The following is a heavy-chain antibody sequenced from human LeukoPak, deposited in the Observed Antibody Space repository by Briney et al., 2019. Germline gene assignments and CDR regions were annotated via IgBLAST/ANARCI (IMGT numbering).Heavy chain of an antibody. J-gene: IGHJ4*02. CDR3: AKGYYYDSSGYYPLSYIDY. V-gene: IGHV3-23*01. Sequence: PGGSLRLSCAASGFTFSSYAMSWVRQAPGKGLEWVSGISGSGGRGGNTYYADSMKGRFTISRDNSKNTLYLQMNSLRADDTAVYYCAKGYYYDSSGYYPLSYIDYWGQGTLVTVSS. D-gene: IGHD3-22*01. CDR2: ISGSGGRGGNT. CDR1: GFTFSSYA.